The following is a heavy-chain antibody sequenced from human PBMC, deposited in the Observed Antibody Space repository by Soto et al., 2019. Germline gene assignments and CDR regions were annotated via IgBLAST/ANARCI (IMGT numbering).Heavy chain of an antibody. CDR1: GFTFSSYG. Sequence: QVQLVESGGGVVQPGRSLRLSCAASGFTFSSYGMHWVRQAPGKGLAWVAVISYDGSNKYYADSVKGRFTISRDNSKNTLYLQMNSRRAEDTAVYYCAKDLLGPGRAYGMDVWGQGTTVTVSS. CDR2: ISYDGSNK. D-gene: IGHD7-27*01. V-gene: IGHV3-30*18. J-gene: IGHJ6*02. CDR3: AKDLLGPGRAYGMDV.